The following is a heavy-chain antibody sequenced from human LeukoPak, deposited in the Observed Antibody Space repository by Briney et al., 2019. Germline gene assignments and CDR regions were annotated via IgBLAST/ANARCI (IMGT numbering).Heavy chain of an antibody. D-gene: IGHD3-22*01. J-gene: IGHJ4*02. Sequence: GGSLRLSCAASGFTFSNYSMNWVRQAPGKGLEWVSSISSRSTYIYHADSVKGRFTISRDNAKNSLFLQMNSLRAEDTAVYYCARDGGYYDTSGTIDYWGQGTLVTVSS. CDR3: ARDGGYYDTSGTIDY. CDR1: GFTFSNYS. CDR2: ISSRSTYI. V-gene: IGHV3-21*01.